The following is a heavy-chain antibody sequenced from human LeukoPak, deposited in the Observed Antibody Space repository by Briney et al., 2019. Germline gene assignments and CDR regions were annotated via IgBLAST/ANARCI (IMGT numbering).Heavy chain of an antibody. J-gene: IGHJ4*02. CDR3: ARVREILTGFHPFDY. Sequence: ASVKVSCKASGYIFSNYGISWVRQAPGQGLEWMGIINPSGGSTSYAQKFQGRVTMTRDTSTSTVYMELSSLRSEDTAVYYCARVREILTGFHPFDYWGQGTLVTVSS. V-gene: IGHV1-46*01. CDR1: GYIFSNYG. CDR2: INPSGGST. D-gene: IGHD3-9*01.